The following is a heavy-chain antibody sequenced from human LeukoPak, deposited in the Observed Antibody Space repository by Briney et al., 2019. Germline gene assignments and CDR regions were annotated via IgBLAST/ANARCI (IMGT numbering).Heavy chain of an antibody. D-gene: IGHD3-10*01. CDR2: ISSNGGST. Sequence: GGSLRLSCSASGFTFSIYAMHWVRQAPGKGLEYLSAISSNGGSTYYAHSVRVRFTISRDNSKNTLYIRMSSLKAEDTAVYYCVKGGPVRGVTKFEYWGQGTLVTVSS. V-gene: IGHV3-64D*06. J-gene: IGHJ4*02. CDR3: VKGGPVRGVTKFEY. CDR1: GFTFSIYA.